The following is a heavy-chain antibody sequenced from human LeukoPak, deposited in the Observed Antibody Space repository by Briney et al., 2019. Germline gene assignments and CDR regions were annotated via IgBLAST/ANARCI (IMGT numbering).Heavy chain of an antibody. CDR1: GGSISSGGYS. CDR3: ARYLLYGDYVLGHFDY. CDR2: IYHSGST. V-gene: IGHV4-30-2*01. J-gene: IGHJ4*02. Sequence: SSETLSLTCAVSGGSISSGGYSWSWIRQPPGKGLEWIGYIYHSGSTYYNPSLKGRVTISVDRSKNQFSLKLSSVTAADTAVYYCARYLLYGDYVLGHFDYWGQGTLVTVSS. D-gene: IGHD4-17*01.